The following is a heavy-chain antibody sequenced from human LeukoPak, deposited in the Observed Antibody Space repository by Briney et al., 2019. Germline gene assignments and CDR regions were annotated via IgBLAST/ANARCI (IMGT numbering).Heavy chain of an antibody. Sequence: ASVKVSCKASGYTFTGYYMHWVRQAPGQGFEWMGWINPNSGGTNYAQKFQGRVTMTRDTSISTAYMELSRLRSDDTAVYYCARGRWLQSIFDYWGQGTLVTVSS. CDR2: INPNSGGT. CDR3: ARGRWLQSIFDY. V-gene: IGHV1-2*02. CDR1: GYTFTGYY. D-gene: IGHD5-24*01. J-gene: IGHJ4*02.